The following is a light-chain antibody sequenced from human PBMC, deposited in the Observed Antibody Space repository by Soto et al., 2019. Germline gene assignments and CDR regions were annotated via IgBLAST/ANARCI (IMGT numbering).Light chain of an antibody. Sequence: EIVMTQSPATLSVSPGERATLSCRASQSVSSNLAWYQQKPGQAPRLLIYGASTRATGIPARCSGSGSGTDFTPTISSLQSEDFAVYYCQQYNNWPPWWTFGQGTKVEIK. CDR3: QQYNNWPPWWT. CDR2: GAS. CDR1: QSVSSN. V-gene: IGKV3-15*01. J-gene: IGKJ1*01.